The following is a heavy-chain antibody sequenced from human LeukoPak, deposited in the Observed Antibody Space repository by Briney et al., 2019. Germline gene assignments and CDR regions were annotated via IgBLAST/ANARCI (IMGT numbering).Heavy chain of an antibody. J-gene: IGHJ4*02. D-gene: IGHD3-3*01. CDR2: INPDSGDT. CDR3: ARFPAGGVVIREYYFDY. CDR1: GYTFTGYY. Sequence: ASVKVSCKASGYTFTGYYMHWARQAPGQGLEWMGWINPDSGDTNYTQKLQDRVSMTRDTSISTAYMELSRLRSDDTAVYYCARFPAGGVVIREYYFDYWGQGTLVTVSS. V-gene: IGHV1-2*02.